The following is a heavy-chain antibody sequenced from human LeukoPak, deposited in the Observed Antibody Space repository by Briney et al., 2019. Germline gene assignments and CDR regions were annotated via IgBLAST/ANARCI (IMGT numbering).Heavy chain of an antibody. CDR2: ISGSGGST. CDR3: AKLGALRFYDSSGYYRDY. Sequence: GGSLRLSCAASGFTFSSYAMSWVRQAPGKGLEWVSAISGSGGSTYYADSVKGRFTISRDNSKNTLYLQMNSLRAEDTAVYYCAKLGALRFYDSSGYYRDYWGQGTLVTVSS. J-gene: IGHJ4*02. V-gene: IGHV3-23*01. D-gene: IGHD3-22*01. CDR1: GFTFSSYA.